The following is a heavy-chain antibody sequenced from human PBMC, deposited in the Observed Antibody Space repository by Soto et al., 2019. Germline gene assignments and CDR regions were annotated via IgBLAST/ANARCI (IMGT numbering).Heavy chain of an antibody. CDR2: ISYDGSNK. J-gene: IGHJ4*02. V-gene: IGHV3-30-3*01. CDR3: ARSGTTDFDY. Sequence: AGGSLRLSCAASVFTFSSYAMHWVRQAPGKGLEWVAVISYDGSNKYYADSVKGRFTISRDNSKNTLYLQMSSLRAEDTAVYYCARSGTTDFDYWGQGTLVTVSS. CDR1: VFTFSSYA. D-gene: IGHD4-4*01.